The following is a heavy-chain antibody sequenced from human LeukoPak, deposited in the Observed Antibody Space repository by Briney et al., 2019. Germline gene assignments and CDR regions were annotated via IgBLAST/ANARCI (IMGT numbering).Heavy chain of an antibody. V-gene: IGHV3-23*01. CDR2: ISGSGGST. CDR1: GFTFSSYA. Sequence: PGGSLRLSCAASGFTFSSYAMSWVRQAPGKGLEWVSAISGSGGSTYYADSVKGRFTISRDNSKNTLYLQMNSLRAEDTAVYYCAKRSQVDYYDSSGYGNWGQGTLVTVSS. D-gene: IGHD3-22*01. CDR3: AKRSQVDYYDSSGYGN. J-gene: IGHJ4*02.